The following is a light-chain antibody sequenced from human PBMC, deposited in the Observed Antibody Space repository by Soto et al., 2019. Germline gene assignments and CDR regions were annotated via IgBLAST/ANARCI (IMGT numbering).Light chain of an antibody. CDR3: QQYNTMAT. CDR2: KAS. Sequence: DIQMTQSPSTLSASVGDRVSITCRASQSISSWVAWYQQKPGKAPKLLISKASSLESGVPSRFSGSGSGTEFTLTITSLKPDDFAPYYCQQYNTMATFGQGTKVDIK. J-gene: IGKJ1*01. CDR1: QSISSW. V-gene: IGKV1-5*03.